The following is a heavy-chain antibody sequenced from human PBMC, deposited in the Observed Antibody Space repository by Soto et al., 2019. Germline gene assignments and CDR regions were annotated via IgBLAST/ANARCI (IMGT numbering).Heavy chain of an antibody. Sequence: GWSLRLSCEDSRFRVSSYSMSWVRQTPGKGLEWVAAITATGDRTYYADSVTGRFTISRDNSKKTHYLQMTSLRAEDTAMYYCATMNGYFEYWGQGTPATASS. V-gene: IGHV3-23*01. CDR1: RFRVSSYS. CDR2: ITATGDRT. CDR3: ATMNGYFEY. J-gene: IGHJ4*02. D-gene: IGHD3-22*01.